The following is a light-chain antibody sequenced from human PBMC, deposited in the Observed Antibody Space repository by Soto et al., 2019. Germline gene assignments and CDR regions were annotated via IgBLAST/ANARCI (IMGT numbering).Light chain of an antibody. CDR3: QSSDSSLSGVV. V-gene: IGLV1-40*01. J-gene: IGLJ2*01. CDR1: SSNIGAPYV. CDR2: GDS. Sequence: QSVLTQPPSVSGAPGQRVTISCTGSSSNIGAPYVVHWYQQLPGTAPQLLIYGDSNRPSRVPDRFSGSKSGTSASLVITGLQAEDEADYFFQSSDSSLSGVVFGGGTKLTVL.